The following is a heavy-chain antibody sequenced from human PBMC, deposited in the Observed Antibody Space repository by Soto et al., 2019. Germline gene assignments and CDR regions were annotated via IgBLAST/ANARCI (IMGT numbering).Heavy chain of an antibody. J-gene: IGHJ4*02. CDR2: MLYSGTT. D-gene: IGHD5-12*01. Sequence: QVQLQESGPGLVKPSQTLSLTCTVSGASISGSSSYWSWIRQSPGRGLESIAYMLYSGTTYYNPSLKIRITISIDTSKNQFSLKLSSVTDADTAVYYCARGAGYGLGIDYWGQGTLVTVSS. V-gene: IGHV4-30-4*08. CDR1: GASISGSSSY. CDR3: ARGAGYGLGIDY.